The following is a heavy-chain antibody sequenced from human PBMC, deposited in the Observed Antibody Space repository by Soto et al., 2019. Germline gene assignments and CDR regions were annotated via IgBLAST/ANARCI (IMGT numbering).Heavy chain of an antibody. V-gene: IGHV4-39*01. CDR2: IYYSGST. J-gene: IGHJ6*02. D-gene: IGHD3-22*01. CDR1: GGSISSSSYY. CDR3: ASLDYYDSSGYLYYYGMDV. Sequence: SETLSLTCTVSGGSISSSSYYWGWIRQPPGKGLEWIGSIYYSGSTYYNPSLKSRVTISVDTSKNQFSLKLSSVTAADTAVYYCASLDYYDSSGYLYYYGMDVWGQGTTVTVSS.